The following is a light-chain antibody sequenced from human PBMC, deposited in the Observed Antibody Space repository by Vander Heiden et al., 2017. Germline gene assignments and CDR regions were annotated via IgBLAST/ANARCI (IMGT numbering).Light chain of an antibody. CDR3: QSADSSGADVV. V-gene: IGLV3-25*03. CDR1: ALPKQY. J-gene: IGLJ2*01. CDR2: KDS. Sequence: SYELTQPPSGSVSPGQAARITCSGDALPKQYAFWYQQKPGQAPVLVMYKDSERSSGIPDRFSGSSSGTTVTLTISGVQAEDEADYYCQSADSSGADVVFGGGTKLTVL.